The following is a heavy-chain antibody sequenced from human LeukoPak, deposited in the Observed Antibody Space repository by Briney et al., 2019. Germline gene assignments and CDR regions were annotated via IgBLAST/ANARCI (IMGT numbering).Heavy chain of an antibody. V-gene: IGHV4-59*01. CDR2: IYYSGST. CDR3: TTEGSTYGHHAFDI. J-gene: IGHJ3*02. CDR1: GGSISSYY. Sequence: SETLSLTCTVSGGSISSYYWSWIRQPPGKGLEWIGYIYYSGSTNYNPSLKSRVTISVDTSKNQFSLKLSSVTAADTAVYYCTTEGSTYGHHAFDIWGQGTMVTVSS. D-gene: IGHD5-18*01.